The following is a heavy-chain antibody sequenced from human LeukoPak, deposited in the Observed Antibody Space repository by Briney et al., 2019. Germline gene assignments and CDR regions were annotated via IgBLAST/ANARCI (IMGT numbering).Heavy chain of an antibody. CDR3: ARKRLRYFDWSNWFDP. CDR2: IYYSGST. V-gene: IGHV4-30-4*08. CDR1: GGSIGSGDYY. Sequence: SQTLSLTCTVSGGSIGSGDYYWSWIRQPPGKGLEWIGYIYYSGSTYYNPSLKSRVTISVDTSKNQFSLKLSSVTAADTAVYYCARKRLRYFDWSNWFDPWGQGTLVTVSS. D-gene: IGHD3-9*01. J-gene: IGHJ5*02.